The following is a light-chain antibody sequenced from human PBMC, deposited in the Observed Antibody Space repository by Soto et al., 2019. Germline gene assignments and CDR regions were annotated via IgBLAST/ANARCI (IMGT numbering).Light chain of an antibody. V-gene: IGKV3-20*01. CDR2: GAS. Sequence: EIVLTQSPGTLSLSPGERATLSCRAIQSVSSSYLAWYQQKPGQAPRLLIYGASSRATGIPDRFSGSGSGTDFTLTISRLEPEDFAVYYCQQYGSAPYTFGQGTK. CDR3: QQYGSAPYT. CDR1: QSVSSSY. J-gene: IGKJ2*01.